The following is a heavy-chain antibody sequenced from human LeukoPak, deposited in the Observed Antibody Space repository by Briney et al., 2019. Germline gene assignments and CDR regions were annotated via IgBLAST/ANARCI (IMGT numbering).Heavy chain of an antibody. CDR3: ARATYYYDSSGYSGAFDI. Sequence: GGSLRLSCAASGFTFSSYAMHWVRQAPGKGLEWVAVISYDGSNKYYADSVKGRFTISRDNSKNTLYLQMNSLRAEDTAVYYCARATYYYDSSGYSGAFDIWGQGTTVTVSS. J-gene: IGHJ3*02. CDR1: GFTFSSYA. D-gene: IGHD3-22*01. CDR2: ISYDGSNK. V-gene: IGHV3-30*14.